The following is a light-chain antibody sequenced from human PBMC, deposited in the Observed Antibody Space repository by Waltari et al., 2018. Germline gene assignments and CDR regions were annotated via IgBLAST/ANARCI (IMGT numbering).Light chain of an antibody. CDR2: YDR. V-gene: IGLV3-21*04. J-gene: IGLJ1*01. CDR1: TIGTKS. Sequence: SYVLTQPPSVSVAPGETARITCGGNTIGTKSVTRYQQKPGQAPVLVISYDRDRRSGIPERISGSNSGNTATLTISRVEAGDEAEYFCQVWDANNDPGVFGTGTEVTVL. CDR3: QVWDANNDPGV.